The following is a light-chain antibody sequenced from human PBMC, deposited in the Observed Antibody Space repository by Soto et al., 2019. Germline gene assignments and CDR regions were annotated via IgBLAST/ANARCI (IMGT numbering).Light chain of an antibody. J-gene: IGKJ4*01. CDR2: DAS. CDR1: ESIGNY. V-gene: IGKV3-11*01. CDR3: QWRSDWPPRLT. Sequence: EVVLTQSPATLSLSPGERATLSCRASESIGNYLAWYQQKLGQAPKLLIYDASHRAIGIPGRFSGDGSGTGFTLTISSLEPEDFAVYYCQWRSDWPPRLTFGGGTKVAIK.